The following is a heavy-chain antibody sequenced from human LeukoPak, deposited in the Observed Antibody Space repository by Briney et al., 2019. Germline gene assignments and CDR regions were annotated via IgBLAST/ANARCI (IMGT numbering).Heavy chain of an antibody. V-gene: IGHV4-34*01. CDR2: INHSGST. Sequence: SETLSFTCAVYGGSFSGYYWSWIRQPPGKGLEWIGEINHSGSTNYNPSLKSRVTISVDTSKNQFSLKLSSVTAADTAVYYCARGLNSGSYRYYFDYWGQGTLVTVSS. CDR1: GGSFSGYY. D-gene: IGHD1-26*01. CDR3: ARGLNSGSYRYYFDY. J-gene: IGHJ4*02.